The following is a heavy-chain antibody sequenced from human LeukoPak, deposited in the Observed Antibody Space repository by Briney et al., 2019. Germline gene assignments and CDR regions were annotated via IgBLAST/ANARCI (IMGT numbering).Heavy chain of an antibody. Sequence: SETLSLTCAVSGDSVSSSNYYWSWIRQPPGKGLEWIGYIYYGGNTDYNPSLQSRVTISVDTSKSQFSLKLSSVTAADTAVYYCARGGDWLFDYWGQGILVTVSS. CDR2: IYYGGNT. J-gene: IGHJ4*02. CDR1: GDSVSSSNYY. D-gene: IGHD2-21*02. V-gene: IGHV4-61*01. CDR3: ARGGDWLFDY.